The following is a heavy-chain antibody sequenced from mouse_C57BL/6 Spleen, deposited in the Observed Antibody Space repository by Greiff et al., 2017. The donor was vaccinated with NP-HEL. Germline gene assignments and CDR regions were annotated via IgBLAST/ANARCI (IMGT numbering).Heavy chain of an antibody. CDR3: ASRSTTVVARAMDY. Sequence: EVQLVESGGGLVKPGGSLKLSCAASGFTFSDYGMHWVRQAPEKGLEWVAYISSGSSTIYYADTVKGRFTISRDNAKNTLFLQMTSLRSEDTAMYYCASRSTTVVARAMDYWGQGTAVTVSS. D-gene: IGHD1-1*01. J-gene: IGHJ4*01. V-gene: IGHV5-17*01. CDR2: ISSGSSTI. CDR1: GFTFSDYG.